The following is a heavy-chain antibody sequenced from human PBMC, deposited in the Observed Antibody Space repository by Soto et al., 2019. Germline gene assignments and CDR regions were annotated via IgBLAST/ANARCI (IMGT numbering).Heavy chain of an antibody. J-gene: IGHJ3*02. D-gene: IGHD2-21*01. CDR1: DVSINSYY. CDR2: IYHSGST. CDR3: ARPQEIGTLGGAFDI. V-gene: IGHV4-59*01. Sequence: KPSETLSLTCTVSDVSINSYYWSWIRQPPGEPLEWIGCIYHSGSTNYNPSLKSRVTISVDTSKNQVTLRVNSVTAADTAMYYCARPQEIGTLGGAFDIWGQGTMVTVSS.